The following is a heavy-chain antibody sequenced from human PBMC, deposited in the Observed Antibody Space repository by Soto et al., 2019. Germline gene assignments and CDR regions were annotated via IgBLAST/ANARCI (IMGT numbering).Heavy chain of an antibody. J-gene: IGHJ3*02. Sequence: PSETLSLTCTVSGGSISSGGYYWSWIRQHPGKGLEWIGYIYYSGSTYYNPSLKSRVTISVDTSKNQFSLKLSSVTAADTAVYYCASDGYSGYDGAFDIWGQGTMVTVSS. CDR2: IYYSGST. CDR1: GGSISSGGYY. D-gene: IGHD5-12*01. CDR3: ASDGYSGYDGAFDI. V-gene: IGHV4-31*03.